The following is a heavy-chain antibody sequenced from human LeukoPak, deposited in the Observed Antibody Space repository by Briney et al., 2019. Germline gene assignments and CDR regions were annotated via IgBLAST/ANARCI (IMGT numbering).Heavy chain of an antibody. CDR2: IYPGDSDT. D-gene: IGHD3-10*01. V-gene: IGHV5-51*01. CDR1: GYSFTSYW. CDR3: ARNSMARGSYKPDAFDI. J-gene: IGHJ3*02. Sequence: GESLKISCKGSGYSFTSYWIGWVRQMPGKGLEWMGIIYPGDSDTRYSPSFQGQVTISADKSISTAYLQWSSLKASDTAMYYCARNSMARGSYKPDAFDIWGQGTMVTVSS.